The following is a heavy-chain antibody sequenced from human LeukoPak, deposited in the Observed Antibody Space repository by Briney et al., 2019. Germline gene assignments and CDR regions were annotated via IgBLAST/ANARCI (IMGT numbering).Heavy chain of an antibody. V-gene: IGHV3-74*01. CDR3: ARDVYYGSGSYSNDAFDI. D-gene: IGHD3-10*01. J-gene: IGHJ3*02. CDR2: INSDGSST. CDR1: GFTFSSYW. Sequence: GGSLRLSCAASGFTFSSYWMHWVRQAPGKGLVWVSRINSDGSSTSYADSVKGRFTISRDNDKNTLYLQMNSLRAEDTAVYYCARDVYYGSGSYSNDAFDIWGQGTMVTVSS.